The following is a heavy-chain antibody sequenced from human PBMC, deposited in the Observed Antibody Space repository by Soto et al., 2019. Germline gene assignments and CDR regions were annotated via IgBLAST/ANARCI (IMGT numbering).Heavy chain of an antibody. CDR3: ARDRLGRYGMDV. J-gene: IGHJ6*02. D-gene: IGHD6-19*01. V-gene: IGHV3-30*03. Sequence: LRLSCAASGFTFSSYGMHWVRQAPGKGLEWVAVISYDGSNKYYADSVKGRFTISRDNAKNSLYLQMNSLRAEDTAVYYCARDRLGRYGMDVWGQGTTVTVSS. CDR1: GFTFSSYG. CDR2: ISYDGSNK.